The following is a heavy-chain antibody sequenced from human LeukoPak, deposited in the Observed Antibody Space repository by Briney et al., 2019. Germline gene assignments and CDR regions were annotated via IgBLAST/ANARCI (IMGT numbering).Heavy chain of an antibody. CDR3: ARDRWFGESLDV. V-gene: IGHV4-4*07. D-gene: IGHD3-10*01. CDR1: GGSFTTYY. J-gene: IGHJ6*04. Sequence: PSETLSLTCTVSGGSFTTYYWSWIRQPAGRGLEWIGHIDSSGTTNYNPSLKSRVTMSTDPSKNQFSLKLSSVTAADTAVYYCARDRWFGESLDVWGKGTTVTVSS. CDR2: IDSSGTT.